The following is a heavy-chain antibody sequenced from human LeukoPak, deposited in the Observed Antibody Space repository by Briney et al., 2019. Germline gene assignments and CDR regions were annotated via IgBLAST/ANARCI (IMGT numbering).Heavy chain of an antibody. Sequence: SETLSLTCTVSGGSISSGGYYWSWIRQHPGKGLEWIGYIYYSGSTYYNPSLKSRVTISIDTSKNQFSLKLSSVTAADTAVYYCARLGFRTGDNSLADYWGRGTQVTVSS. D-gene: IGHD2-8*02. J-gene: IGHJ4*02. CDR3: ARLGFRTGDNSLADY. V-gene: IGHV4-31*03. CDR2: IYYSGST. CDR1: GGSISSGGYY.